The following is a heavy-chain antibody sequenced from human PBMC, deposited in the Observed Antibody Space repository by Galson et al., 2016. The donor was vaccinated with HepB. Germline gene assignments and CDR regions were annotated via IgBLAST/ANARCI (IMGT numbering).Heavy chain of an antibody. CDR3: ATVGGNTYGLRTDGFDI. CDR2: IYRGGNT. D-gene: IGHD5-18*01. J-gene: IGHJ3*02. Sequence: LRLSCAKSGVTVSSEYMTWVRQAPGKGLEWISLIYRGGNTYYADSVRGRFTASRDDSKNTLYLQMNYLRADDTAVYFCATVGGNTYGLRTDGFDIWGQGTMVTVSS. V-gene: IGHV3-53*01. CDR1: GVTVSSEY.